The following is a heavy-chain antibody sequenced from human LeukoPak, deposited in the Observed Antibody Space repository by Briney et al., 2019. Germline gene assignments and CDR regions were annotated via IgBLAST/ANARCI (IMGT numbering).Heavy chain of an antibody. CDR2: IYYSGST. V-gene: IGHV4-31*03. D-gene: IGHD3/OR15-3a*01. CDR1: GGSISSGGYY. J-gene: IGHJ4*02. Sequence: SETLSLTCTVSGGSISSGGYYWSWIRQHPGKGLEWIGYIYYSGSTYYNPSLKSRVTISVDSSKNHFSLKLSSVTAADTAVYYCARASISIFGLVFDYWGQGTLVTVSS. CDR3: ARASISIFGLVFDY.